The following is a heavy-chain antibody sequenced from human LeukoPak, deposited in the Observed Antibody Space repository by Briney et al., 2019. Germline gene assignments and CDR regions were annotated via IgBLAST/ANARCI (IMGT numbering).Heavy chain of an antibody. CDR1: GLSFSLFG. Sequence: PGGSLRLSCAVSGLSFSLFGMHWVRQAPGKGLEWVAFIRYDGNTKYYAESVKGRFTISRDNSKNTLYLQMNSLRAEDTAAYYCAKDLSGSNFGLFDPWGQGTLVTVSS. CDR2: IRYDGNTK. CDR3: AKDLSGSNFGLFDP. J-gene: IGHJ5*02. D-gene: IGHD2-15*01. V-gene: IGHV3-30*02.